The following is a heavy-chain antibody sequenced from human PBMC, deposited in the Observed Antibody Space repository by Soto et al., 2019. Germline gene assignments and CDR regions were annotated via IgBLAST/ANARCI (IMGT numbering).Heavy chain of an antibody. D-gene: IGHD3-22*01. J-gene: IGHJ4*02. CDR1: GYTFTSYG. Sequence: GASVKVSCKASGYTFTSYGISWVRQAPGQGLEWMGWISAYNGNTNYAQKLRGRVTMTTDTSTSTAYMELRSLRSDDTAVYYCARVYDSSGYYSYYFDYWGQGTLVTVSS. CDR2: ISAYNGNT. CDR3: ARVYDSSGYYSYYFDY. V-gene: IGHV1-18*01.